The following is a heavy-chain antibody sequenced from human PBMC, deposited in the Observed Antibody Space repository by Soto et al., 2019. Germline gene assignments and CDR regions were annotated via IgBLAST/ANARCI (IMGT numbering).Heavy chain of an antibody. J-gene: IGHJ3*02. CDR3: ARAEPIAAAAPGDAFDI. V-gene: IGHV1-3*01. CDR2: INAGNGNT. CDR1: GYALTGYL. Sequence: VSVKGACKGSGYALTGYLVGWVLQNPGQRLEWMGWINAGNGNTKYSQKFQGRVTITRDTSASTAYMELSSLRAEDTAVYYCARAEPIAAAAPGDAFDIWGQGTMVTVSS. D-gene: IGHD6-13*01.